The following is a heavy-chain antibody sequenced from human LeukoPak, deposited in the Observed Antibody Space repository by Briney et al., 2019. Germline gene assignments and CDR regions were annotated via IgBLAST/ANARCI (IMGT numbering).Heavy chain of an antibody. CDR3: ATLEIGDYYFDY. V-gene: IGHV4-39*01. D-gene: IGHD3-16*01. J-gene: IGHJ4*02. Sequence: SETLSLTCTVSGGSISSSGYYWGWIRQLPGKGLEWIGSIYYSGSTYYNPSLKSRVTISVDTSKNQFSLKLSSVTAADTAVYYCATLEIGDYYFDYWGQGTLVTVSS. CDR1: GGSISSSGYY. CDR2: IYYSGST.